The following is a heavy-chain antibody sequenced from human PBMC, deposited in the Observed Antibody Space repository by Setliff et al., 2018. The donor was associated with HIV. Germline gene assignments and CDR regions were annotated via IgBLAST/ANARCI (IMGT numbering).Heavy chain of an antibody. CDR1: GYTLTAYG. Sequence: ASVKVSCKISGYTLTAYGLNWVRQAPGQGPEWMGWFTSYNNQAEYAPKFQGRVTMTIDTSTSTAYMELRDLKYDDTAVYYCARGGDPPYYFLGMDVWGQGTTVTVSS. CDR2: FTSYNNQA. J-gene: IGHJ6*02. CDR3: ARGGDPPYYFLGMDV. V-gene: IGHV1-18*01. D-gene: IGHD3-10*01.